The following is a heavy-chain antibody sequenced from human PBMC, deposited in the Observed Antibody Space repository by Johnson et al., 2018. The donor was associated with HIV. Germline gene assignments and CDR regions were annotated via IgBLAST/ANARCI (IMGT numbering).Heavy chain of an antibody. Sequence: VRLVESGGGLVQPGGSLRLSCAASGFTFSSYWMSWVRQAPGKGLEWVANIKQDGSEEYYVDSVEGRLTVSRDNAKNSLFLQIDNLRAEDTAVYYCARDGVYSSPWDAFDIWGQGTMVIVSS. CDR3: ARDGVYSSPWDAFDI. V-gene: IGHV3-7*05. D-gene: IGHD6-13*01. CDR1: GFTFSSYW. J-gene: IGHJ3*02. CDR2: IKQDGSEE.